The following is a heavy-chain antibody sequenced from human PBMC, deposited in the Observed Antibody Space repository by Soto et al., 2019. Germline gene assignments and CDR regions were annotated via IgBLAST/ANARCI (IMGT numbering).Heavy chain of an antibody. CDR3: AHPRGYGVFDAYDI. V-gene: IGHV3-23*01. J-gene: IGHJ3*02. D-gene: IGHD4-17*01. CDR1: GFTFSTYA. Sequence: GGSLRLSCVASGFTFSTYAMSWVRQAPGKGLEWVSALTPSGDSTYYADSVKGQFTISRDNSMNALYLQMNSLRIEDTAVYYCAHPRGYGVFDAYDIWGQGTMVTVSS. CDR2: LTPSGDST.